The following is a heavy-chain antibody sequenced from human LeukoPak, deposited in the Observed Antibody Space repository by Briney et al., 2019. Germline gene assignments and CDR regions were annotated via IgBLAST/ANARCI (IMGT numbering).Heavy chain of an antibody. CDR2: ISYSGRT. Sequence: SETLSLTCTVSGGSISSCYWSWIRQPPGKGLECIWYISYSGRTNYNPSLKSRVTIFIDTSKNQFSLKLSSVTAADTAVYYCARGSYYYDSSGYYYFDYWGQGTLVTVSS. CDR3: ARGSYYYDSSGYYYFDY. CDR1: GGSISSCY. V-gene: IGHV4-59*01. J-gene: IGHJ4*02. D-gene: IGHD3-22*01.